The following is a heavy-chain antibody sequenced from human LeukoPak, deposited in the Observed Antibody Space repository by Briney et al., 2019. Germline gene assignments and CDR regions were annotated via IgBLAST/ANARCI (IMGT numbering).Heavy chain of an antibody. CDR3: ATYSGSYDAPR. D-gene: IGHD1-26*01. CDR1: GYTFTGYY. J-gene: IGHJ4*02. CDR2: INPNSGGT. Sequence: ASVKVSCKASGYTFTGYYTHWVRQAPGQGLEWMGWINPNSGGTNYARKFQGRVTMTRDTSISTAYMELSRLRSDDTAVYYCATYSGSYDAPRWGQGTLVTVSS. V-gene: IGHV1-2*02.